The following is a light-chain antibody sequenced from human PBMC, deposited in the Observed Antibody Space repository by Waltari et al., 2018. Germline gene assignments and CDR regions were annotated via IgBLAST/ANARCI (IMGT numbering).Light chain of an antibody. Sequence: EILMTQSPVALSVSVGERASLSCRASQNVSDNLAWYQQIPGQAPALLIYGVSIRAPGVPDRFSGGGSATEFTLTINDLQSSDSAVYYCQQYMNWPPGYSFGQGTKVEIK. V-gene: IGKV3-15*01. J-gene: IGKJ2*03. CDR2: GVS. CDR3: QQYMNWPPGYS. CDR1: QNVSDN.